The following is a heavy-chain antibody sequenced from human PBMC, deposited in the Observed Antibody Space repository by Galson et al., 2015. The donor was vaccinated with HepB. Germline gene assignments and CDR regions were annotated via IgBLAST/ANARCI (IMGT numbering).Heavy chain of an antibody. CDR1: GFTFSSYA. Sequence: SLRLSCAASGFTFSSYAMSWVRQAPGKGLEWVAVIWYDGSNKFYADSVRGRFTLSRDNSKNTLYLEMDSLRAEDTAVYYCARGGDYGGNGHFDYWGQGTLVTVSS. D-gene: IGHD4-23*01. CDR3: ARGGDYGGNGHFDY. CDR2: IWYDGSNK. J-gene: IGHJ4*02. V-gene: IGHV3-33*08.